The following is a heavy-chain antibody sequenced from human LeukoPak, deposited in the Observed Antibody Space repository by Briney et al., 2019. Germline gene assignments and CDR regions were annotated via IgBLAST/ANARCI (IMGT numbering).Heavy chain of an antibody. CDR1: GGSISSSSYY. V-gene: IGHV4-39*01. CDR2: IYYSGST. Sequence: PSETLSLTCTASGGSISSSSYYWGWIRQPPGKGLEWIGSIYYSGSTYYNPSLKSRVTISVDTSKNQFSLKLSSVTAAATAVYSWSRQDYGCNRLGGFDYLGQGTLVTGPS. CDR3: SRQDYGCNRLGGFDY. D-gene: IGHD4-23*01. J-gene: IGHJ4*01.